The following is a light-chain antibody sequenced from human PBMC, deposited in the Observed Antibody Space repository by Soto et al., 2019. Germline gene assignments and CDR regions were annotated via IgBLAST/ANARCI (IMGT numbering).Light chain of an antibody. CDR2: AAS. Sequence: DIQMTQSPSSLSASVGDRVTITCRASQGISNSLAWYQQKPGKVPKLLIYAASTLESGVPSRFSGSGSGTDFTLTISSLQPEDVATYYCQKYYAAPITFGPGTRVDIK. V-gene: IGKV1-27*01. CDR3: QKYYAAPIT. J-gene: IGKJ3*01. CDR1: QGISNS.